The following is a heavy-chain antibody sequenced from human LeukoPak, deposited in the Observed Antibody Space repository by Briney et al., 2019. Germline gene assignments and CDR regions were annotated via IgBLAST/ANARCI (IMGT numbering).Heavy chain of an antibody. CDR1: GFTFSSYP. D-gene: IGHD3-9*01. CDR3: AKFNEILTGYFDY. V-gene: IGHV3-23*01. J-gene: IGHJ4*02. CDR2: ISGSGDNT. Sequence: GGSLRLSCAASGFTFSSYPISWVRQAPGKGLEWVSAISGSGDNTYYADSVKGRFTISRDNSKNTLCLQMNSLRAEDTAVYYCAKFNEILTGYFDYWGQGTLVTVSS.